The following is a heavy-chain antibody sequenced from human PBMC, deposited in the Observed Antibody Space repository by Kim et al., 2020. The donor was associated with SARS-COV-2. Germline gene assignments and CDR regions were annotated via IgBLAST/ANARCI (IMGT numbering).Heavy chain of an antibody. J-gene: IGHJ3*01. CDR1: GITFNYFA. CDR2: ISGSGETT. CDR3: AKVFVVGATHDVYDL. V-gene: IGHV3-23*01. D-gene: IGHD1-26*01. Sequence: GGSLRLSCAASGITFNYFAMSWVRQAPGKGVEWISTISGSGETTFYADSVRGRFTISRDNSKNTVHLQMNSLGAEDTAAYSCAKVFVVGATHDVYDLWGLGTMVTVSS.